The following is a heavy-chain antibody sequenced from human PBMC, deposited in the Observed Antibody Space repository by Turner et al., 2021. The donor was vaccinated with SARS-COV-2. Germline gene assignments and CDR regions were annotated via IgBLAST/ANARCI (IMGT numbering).Heavy chain of an antibody. CDR3: ASATRGGTYYYSAFDI. CDR1: GFTFSSYT. CDR2: ISYAGNIK. J-gene: IGHJ3*02. V-gene: IGHV3-30*04. Sequence: QVQLVESGGGVVQPGRSLRLACAASGFTFSSYTMYWVRQAPGKGLEWAALISYAGNIKQYADSVKGRLTISRDNSKNTVYLQMNSLGAEDTAVYYCASATRGGTYYYSAFDIWGQGTMVTVSS. D-gene: IGHD1-26*01.